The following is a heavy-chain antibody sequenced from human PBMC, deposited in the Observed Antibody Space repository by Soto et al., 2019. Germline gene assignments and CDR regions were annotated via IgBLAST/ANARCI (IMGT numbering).Heavy chain of an antibody. CDR1: GYTFTSYS. D-gene: IGHD6-19*01. V-gene: IGHV1-18*01. J-gene: IGHJ5*02. CDR3: ARGNLSSGWYSWFDP. CDR2: ISAYNGNT. Sequence: QVKRVQSGAAVKKPGASVKVSCKASGYTFTSYSISWVRQAPGQGREWMGWISAYNGNTNYAKKLQGRVTMTTDTSTSTAYMELRSLRSDDTAVYYCARGNLSSGWYSWFDPWGQGTLVTVSS.